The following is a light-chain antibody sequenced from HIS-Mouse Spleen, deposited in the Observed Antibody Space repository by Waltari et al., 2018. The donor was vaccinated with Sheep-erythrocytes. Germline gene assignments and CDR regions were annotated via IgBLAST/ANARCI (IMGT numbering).Light chain of an antibody. V-gene: IGKV1-6*01. CDR1: QGIRND. Sequence: AIQMTQSPSSLSASVGDRVTIACRASQGIRNDLGWYQQKPGKAPKLLIYAASSLHSGVPSRFSGSGSGTDFTLTISSRQPEDFATYYCLQDYNYPYTFGQGTKLEIK. J-gene: IGKJ2*01. CDR3: LQDYNYPYT. CDR2: AAS.